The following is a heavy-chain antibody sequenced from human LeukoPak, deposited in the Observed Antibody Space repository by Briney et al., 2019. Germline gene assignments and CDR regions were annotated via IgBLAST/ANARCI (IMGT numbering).Heavy chain of an antibody. V-gene: IGHV4-34*12. J-gene: IGHJ4*02. D-gene: IGHD1-1*01. Sequence: PSETLSLTCAVYGESLNYYYWSWIRHSPGKGLEWIGEIFDGKTTNYNPSLESRVTISAVTSSNQFTLNLKSVTAADTAVYYCARGAWATRLQSWAQGTLVIVSS. CDR3: ARGAWATRLQS. CDR2: IFDGKTT. CDR1: GESLNYYY.